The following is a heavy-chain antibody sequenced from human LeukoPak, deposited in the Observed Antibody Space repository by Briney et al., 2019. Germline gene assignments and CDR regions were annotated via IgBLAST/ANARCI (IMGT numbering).Heavy chain of an antibody. CDR2: LFSGGDT. J-gene: IGHJ6*03. Sequence: GGSLRLSCAASGFSFSRYYMSWVRQAPGKGLEWVSVLFSGGDTYCADSVKDRFSISRDRSRETLFLQMNSLRAEDTAVYYCARVNDYYYYMDVWGKGTTVTVSS. CDR3: ARVNDYYYYMDV. V-gene: IGHV3-66*01. CDR1: GFSFSRYY. D-gene: IGHD1-1*01.